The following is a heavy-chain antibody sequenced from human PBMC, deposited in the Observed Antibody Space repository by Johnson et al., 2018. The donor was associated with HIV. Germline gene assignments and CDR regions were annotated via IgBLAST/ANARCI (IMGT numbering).Heavy chain of an antibody. CDR2: LSYDGNNK. V-gene: IGHV3-30*18. D-gene: IGHD3-3*01. CDR3: AKGYYDSSFGLDM. J-gene: IGHJ3*02. Sequence: QMQLVESGGGLVQPGRSLRLSCAASGFTFSSYGMHWVRQAPGKGLEWVALLSYDGNNKYYSDPVQGRFTISRDNSKNTLYLHMNNLTAEDTAVYHCAKGYYDSSFGLDMWGQGTMVIVSS. CDR1: GFTFSSYG.